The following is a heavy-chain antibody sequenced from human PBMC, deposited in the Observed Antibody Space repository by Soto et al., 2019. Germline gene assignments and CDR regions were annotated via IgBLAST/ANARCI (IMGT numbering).Heavy chain of an antibody. CDR1: GGSISSGDYF. D-gene: IGHD6-6*01. V-gene: IGHV4-31*03. CDR3: ARESVAALYYFDY. Sequence: QVQLQESGPGLVRPSQTLSLTCTVSGGSISSGDYFWSWVRQHPGKGLEWIGYISYSGGGSTYYNPSLKSRATISVDSSTNQFSLKLNSVTAADTAVYYCARESVAALYYFDYWGRGTLVTVSS. CDR2: ISYSGGGST. J-gene: IGHJ4*02.